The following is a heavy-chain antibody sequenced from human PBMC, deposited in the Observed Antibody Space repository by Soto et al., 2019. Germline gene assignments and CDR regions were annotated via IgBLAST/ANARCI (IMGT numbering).Heavy chain of an antibody. CDR3: ARGSDYGDYDY. V-gene: IGHV1-69*02. CDR1: GGTFSSYS. Sequence: GASVKVSCKASGGTFSSYSITWVRQAPGQGLEWVGRIIPILGIANYAQKFQGRVTITADKSTSTAYMELSSLRSEDTAVYYCARGSDYGDYDYWGQGTLVTVSS. J-gene: IGHJ4*02. CDR2: IIPILGIA. D-gene: IGHD4-17*01.